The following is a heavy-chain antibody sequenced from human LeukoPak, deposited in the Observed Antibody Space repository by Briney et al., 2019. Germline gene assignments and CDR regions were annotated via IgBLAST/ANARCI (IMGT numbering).Heavy chain of an antibody. Sequence: SETLSLTCTVSGASLGSTSYSWSWIRQPARKQLEWIGRIYTSGSTNYNPSLKSRVTMSVDTSKNQFSLKLSSVTAADTAVYYCARDIIAAAGTGWFDPWGQGTLVTVSS. CDR1: GASLGSTSYS. D-gene: IGHD6-13*01. CDR2: IYTSGST. CDR3: ARDIIAAAGTGWFDP. J-gene: IGHJ5*02. V-gene: IGHV4-61*02.